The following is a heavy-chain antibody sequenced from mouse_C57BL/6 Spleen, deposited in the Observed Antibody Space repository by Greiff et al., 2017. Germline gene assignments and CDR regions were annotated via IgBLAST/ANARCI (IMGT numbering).Heavy chain of an antibody. V-gene: IGHV1-76*01. CDR2: IYPGSGNT. Sequence: VKLMESGAELVRPGASVKLSCKASGYTFTDYYINWVKQRPGQGLEWIARIYPGSGNTYYNEKFKGKATLTAEKSSSTAYMQLSSLTSEDSAVCFCARGANFWYFDVWGTGTTVTVSS. D-gene: IGHD3-1*01. J-gene: IGHJ1*03. CDR1: GYTFTDYY. CDR3: ARGANFWYFDV.